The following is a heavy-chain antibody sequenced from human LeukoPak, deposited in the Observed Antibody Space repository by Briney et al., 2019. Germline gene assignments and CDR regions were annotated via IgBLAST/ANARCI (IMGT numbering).Heavy chain of an antibody. J-gene: IGHJ4*02. CDR2: ISSSSSSI. D-gene: IGHD3-22*01. CDR3: AREKYYYESSAYQYYFDY. Sequence: SGGSLRLSCAASGFTFSSYNMNWVRQAPGKGLEWVSYISSSSSSIFYADSVKGRFTISRDNAKNSLYLQMNSLRAEDTAVYYCAREKYYYESSAYQYYFDYWGQGTLVTVSS. V-gene: IGHV3-48*01. CDR1: GFTFSSYN.